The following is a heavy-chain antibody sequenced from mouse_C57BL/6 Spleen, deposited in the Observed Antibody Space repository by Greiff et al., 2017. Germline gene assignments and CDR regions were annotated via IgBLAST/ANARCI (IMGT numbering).Heavy chain of an antibody. CDR2: ISSGSSTI. CDR1: GFTFSDYG. J-gene: IGHJ4*01. Sequence: EVKVVESGGGLVKPGGSLKLSCAASGFTFSDYGMHWVRQAPEKGLEWVAYISSGSSTIYYADTVKGRFTISRDNAKNTLFLQMTSLTSEDTAMYYCARRDYDVDYYAMDYWGQGTSVTVSS. V-gene: IGHV5-17*01. D-gene: IGHD2-4*01. CDR3: ARRDYDVDYYAMDY.